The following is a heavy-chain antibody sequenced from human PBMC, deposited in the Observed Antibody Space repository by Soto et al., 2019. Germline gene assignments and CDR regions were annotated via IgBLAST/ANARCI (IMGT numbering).Heavy chain of an antibody. CDR3: AKGQIRSSLEYRRSGWRGLDY. V-gene: IGHV3-9*01. CDR2: ISWNSGSL. D-gene: IGHD6-19*01. J-gene: IGHJ4*02. CDR1: GFSFDDYA. Sequence: EVQLVESGGGLVQPGMSLRLSCAASGFSFDDYAMHWVRQAPGKGLEWVSFISWNSGSLGYADSVRGRFTISRDNAKNSLYLQMKSVRAEDTALYYCAKGQIRSSLEYRRSGWRGLDYWGQGTLVAVSS.